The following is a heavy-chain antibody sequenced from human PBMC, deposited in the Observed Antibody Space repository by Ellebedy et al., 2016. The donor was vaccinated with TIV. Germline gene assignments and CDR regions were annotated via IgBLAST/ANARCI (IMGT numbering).Heavy chain of an antibody. V-gene: IGHV3-23*01. Sequence: GGSLRLSXVVSGFTFSNYAMTWVRQAPGKGLEWVSAISGSGDRTYYADSVKGRFTISRDNSKNSVYLDMDSLRVDDTALYSCANLGVGVDYWGQGTLVTVSA. J-gene: IGHJ4*02. CDR2: ISGSGDRT. CDR1: GFTFSNYA. D-gene: IGHD3-10*01. CDR3: ANLGVGVDY.